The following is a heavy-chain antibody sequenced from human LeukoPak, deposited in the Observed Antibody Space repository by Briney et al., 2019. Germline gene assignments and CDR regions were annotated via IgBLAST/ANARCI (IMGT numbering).Heavy chain of an antibody. CDR2: IYYSGST. CDR1: GGSISSGNYY. Sequence: SETLSLTCTVSGGSISSGNYYWSWIRQPPGKGLEWIEYIYYSGSTYYNPSLKSRIAISVDTSKNQFSLKLSSVTAADTAVYYRARSSFYSSSWYFDYWGQGTLVTVSS. D-gene: IGHD6-13*01. J-gene: IGHJ4*02. V-gene: IGHV4-30-4*08. CDR3: ARSSFYSSSWYFDY.